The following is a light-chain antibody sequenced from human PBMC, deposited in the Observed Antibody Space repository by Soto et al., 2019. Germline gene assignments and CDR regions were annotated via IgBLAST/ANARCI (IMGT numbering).Light chain of an antibody. CDR1: QSIRSN. V-gene: IGKV3-15*01. CDR2: GAS. J-gene: IGKJ1*01. CDR3: QQYQIWPTWT. Sequence: ELERTQSPDTLSVSPGEGAPLSRRVSQSIRSNLAWYQQRPGQAHRLLMYGASTRADGIPARFTGSVSGTEFTLTISSLQSEDFAVYYGQQYQIWPTWTSGQGTKVDIK.